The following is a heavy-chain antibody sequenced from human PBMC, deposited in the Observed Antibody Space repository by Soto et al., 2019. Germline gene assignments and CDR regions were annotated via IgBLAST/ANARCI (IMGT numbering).Heavy chain of an antibody. V-gene: IGHV3-66*01. CDR1: GFTFSSYS. CDR2: IYSGGST. Sequence: GGSLRLSCAASGFTFSSYSMSWVRQAPGKGLEWVSVIYSGGSTYYADSVKGRFTISRDNSKNTLYLQMNSLRAEDTAVYYCARDSSSWYYYGMDVWGQGTTVTVSS. CDR3: ARDSSSWYYYGMDV. J-gene: IGHJ6*02. D-gene: IGHD6-13*01.